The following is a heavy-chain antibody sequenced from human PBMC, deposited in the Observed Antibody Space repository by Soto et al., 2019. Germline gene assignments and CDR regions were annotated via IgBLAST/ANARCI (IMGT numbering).Heavy chain of an antibody. CDR3: ARLPPNHSSGHHNWFDH. J-gene: IGHJ5*02. Sequence: SETLSLTCTVSGGSVSSSSYYWGWIRQPPGKGLEWIGSIYYSGSTYYNPSLKSRVTISVDTSKNQFSLKLSSVTAADTAVYYCARLPPNHSSGHHNWFDHWGQGTLVTVSS. V-gene: IGHV4-39*01. CDR2: IYYSGST. D-gene: IGHD3-22*01. CDR1: GGSVSSSSYY.